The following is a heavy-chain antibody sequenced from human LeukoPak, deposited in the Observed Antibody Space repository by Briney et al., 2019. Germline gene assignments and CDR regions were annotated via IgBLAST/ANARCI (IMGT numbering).Heavy chain of an antibody. J-gene: IGHJ3*02. Sequence: SVKVSCKVSGGTFSSYAISWVRQAPGQGLEWMGGIIPIFGTANYAQKFQGRVTITADESTSTAYMELSSLRSEDTAVYYCARDYGYSYGFDIWGQGTMVTVSS. CDR1: GGTFSSYA. CDR2: IIPIFGTA. V-gene: IGHV1-69*13. CDR3: ARDYGYSYGFDI. D-gene: IGHD5-18*01.